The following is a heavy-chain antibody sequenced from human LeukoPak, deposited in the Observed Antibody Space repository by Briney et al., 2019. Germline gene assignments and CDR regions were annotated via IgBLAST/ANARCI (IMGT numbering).Heavy chain of an antibody. CDR3: ATPLDYYDSSGYHQGGD. V-gene: IGHV3-7*03. Sequence: GGSLRLSCAASEFTFSSYSMNWVRQAPGKGLEWVANIKQDGNKKNYVDSVKGRFTISRDNAKNSLYLQMNSLRAEDTAVYYCATPLDYYDSSGYHQGGDWGQGTLVTVSS. CDR1: EFTFSSYS. CDR2: IKQDGNKK. J-gene: IGHJ4*02. D-gene: IGHD3-22*01.